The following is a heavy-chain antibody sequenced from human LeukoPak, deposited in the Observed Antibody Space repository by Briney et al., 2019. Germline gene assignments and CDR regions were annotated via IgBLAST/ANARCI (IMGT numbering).Heavy chain of an antibody. D-gene: IGHD6-25*01. J-gene: IGHJ4*02. CDR2: INHSGSP. V-gene: IGHV4-34*01. Sequence: SETLSLTCVVYGGSFSGYYYTWIRQPPGKGLEWIGEINHSGSPNCNPSLKSRVTVSVDTSKNQFSLKLSSVTAADTAVYSCARKDIPSPRIRYSSDWNGRAFDYWGQGTLVTVSS. CDR3: ARKDIPSPRIRYSSDWNGRAFDY. CDR1: GGSFSGYY.